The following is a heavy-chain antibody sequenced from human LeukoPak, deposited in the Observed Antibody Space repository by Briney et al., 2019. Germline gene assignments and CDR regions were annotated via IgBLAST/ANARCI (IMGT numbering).Heavy chain of an antibody. J-gene: IGHJ4*02. CDR1: GFTLSNYG. CDR3: ARAHSSSLIDFDY. CDR2: IYHSGST. Sequence: GSLRLSCAASGFTLSNYGLSWVRQAPGKGLEWIGSIYHSGSTYYNPSLKSRVTISVDTSKNQFSLKLSSVTAADTAVYYCARAHSSSLIDFDYWGQGTLVTVSS. V-gene: IGHV4-38-2*01. D-gene: IGHD6-13*01.